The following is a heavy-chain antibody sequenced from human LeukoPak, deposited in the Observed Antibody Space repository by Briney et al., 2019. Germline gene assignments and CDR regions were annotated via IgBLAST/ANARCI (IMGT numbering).Heavy chain of an antibody. J-gene: IGHJ4*02. V-gene: IGHV1-46*01. CDR2: INPSGGST. D-gene: IGHD3-3*01. Sequence: ASVKVSCKASGYTFTSYHMHWVRQAPGQGLEWMGIINPSGGSTSYAQKFQGRVSMTRDTSTSTVYMELRSLRSDDTAVYYCARVGYYDFWSGYHLDYWGQGTLVTVSS. CDR3: ARVGYYDFWSGYHLDY. CDR1: GYTFTSYH.